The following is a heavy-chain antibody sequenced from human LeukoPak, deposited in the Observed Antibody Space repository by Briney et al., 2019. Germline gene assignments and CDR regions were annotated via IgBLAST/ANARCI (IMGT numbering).Heavy chain of an antibody. J-gene: IGHJ4*02. CDR2: IYPGDSDT. CDR1: GYSFTNDW. V-gene: IGHV5-51*01. CDR3: ARLKGGNDGTCAFDY. D-gene: IGHD2-15*01. Sequence: GESLKISFKGSGYSFTNDWIGWVRQMPGKGLEWMGIIYPGDSDTRYSPSLQGQITISADKSITTAYLQWSSLKASDTAMYYCARLKGGNDGTCAFDYWGQGTLVTVSS.